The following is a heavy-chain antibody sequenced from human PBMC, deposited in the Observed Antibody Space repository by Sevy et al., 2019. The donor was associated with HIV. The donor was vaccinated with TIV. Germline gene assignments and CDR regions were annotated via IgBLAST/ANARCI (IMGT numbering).Heavy chain of an antibody. D-gene: IGHD3-16*01. Sequence: GGSLRLSCAASGFTFSDYYMSWIRQAPGKGLEWVSYISSSGSTIYYADSVKGRFTISRDNAKNSLYLQMNSLRAEDTAVYYCAREKNFFLGGSEGACFDYWGQGTLVTVSS. CDR1: GFTFSDYY. CDR2: ISSSGSTI. V-gene: IGHV3-11*01. CDR3: AREKNFFLGGSEGACFDY. J-gene: IGHJ4*02.